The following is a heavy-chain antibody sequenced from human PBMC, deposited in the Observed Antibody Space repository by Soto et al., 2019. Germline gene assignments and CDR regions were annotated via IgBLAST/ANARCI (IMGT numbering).Heavy chain of an antibody. V-gene: IGHV3-15*01. J-gene: IGHJ6*02. CDR2: IRSKTDGGTT. CDR1: GFPFGNAW. Sequence: GGSLRLSCAASGFPFGNAWMSWVRQAPGKGPEWVGRIRSKTDGGTTEDAAPVKGRFTISRDDSKNTLYLQMNSLKTEDTGVYFCTPGEGFPRYYGMDVWGQGTTVTVSS. CDR3: TPGEGFPRYYGMDV.